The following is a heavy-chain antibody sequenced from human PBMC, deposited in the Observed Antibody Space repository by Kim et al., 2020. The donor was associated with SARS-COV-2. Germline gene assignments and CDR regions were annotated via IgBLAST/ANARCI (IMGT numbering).Heavy chain of an antibody. Sequence: SETLSLTCTVSGGSISSSSYYWGWIRQPPGKGLEWIGSIYYSGSTYYNPSLKSRVTISVDTSKNQFSLKLSSVTAADTAVYYCARLTIWGDDVDYWGQGTLVTVSP. CDR1: GGSISSSSYY. CDR2: IYYSGST. CDR3: ARLTIWGDDVDY. J-gene: IGHJ4*02. V-gene: IGHV4-39*01. D-gene: IGHD3-16*01.